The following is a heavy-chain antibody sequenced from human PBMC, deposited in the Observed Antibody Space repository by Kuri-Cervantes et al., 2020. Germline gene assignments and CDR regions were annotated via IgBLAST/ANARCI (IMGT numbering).Heavy chain of an antibody. Sequence: LSLTCAASGFTFSGYTMHWVRQAPGKGLEWVAVISDDASTTYYADSVKGRFTISRDNSKNTVSLQMNSLRTEDTAMYYCTRDHFGGNSEWVYWGQGTLVTVSS. J-gene: IGHJ4*02. D-gene: IGHD4-23*01. CDR3: TRDHFGGNSEWVY. V-gene: IGHV3-30*03. CDR2: ISDDASTT. CDR1: GFTFSGYT.